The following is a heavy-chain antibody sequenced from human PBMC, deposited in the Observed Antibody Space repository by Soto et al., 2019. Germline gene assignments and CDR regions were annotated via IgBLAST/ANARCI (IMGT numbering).Heavy chain of an antibody. CDR3: ARDFKESQYYYYCMDV. J-gene: IGHJ6*03. V-gene: IGHV3-21*06. Sequence: GGALRLSCVVSGFTFSSYSMNWVRQAPGKGLEGVSSISSGSNYTYYADSVKGRFTISRDNAKNSVYLQMNSLRAEDTALYYCARDFKESQYYYYCMDVWGKGTTVTVSS. D-gene: IGHD3-10*01. CDR2: ISSGSNYT. CDR1: GFTFSSYS.